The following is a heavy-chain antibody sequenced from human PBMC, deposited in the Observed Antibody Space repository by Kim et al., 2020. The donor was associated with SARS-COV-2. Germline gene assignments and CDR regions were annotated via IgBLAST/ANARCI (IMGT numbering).Heavy chain of an antibody. CDR3: ARGFRGLPY. V-gene: IGHV4-59*09. J-gene: IGHJ4*02. CDR2: GSP. Sequence: GSPHYNPSLSGRVTISVAASKNQFSLKLSSVTAADTAVYYCARGFRGLPYWGQGTLVTVSS. D-gene: IGHD5-18*01.